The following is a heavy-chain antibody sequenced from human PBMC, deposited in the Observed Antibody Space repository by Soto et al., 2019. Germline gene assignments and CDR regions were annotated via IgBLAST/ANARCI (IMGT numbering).Heavy chain of an antibody. D-gene: IGHD6-13*01. CDR3: ARGSRYGYSSSPDY. V-gene: IGHV1-8*01. J-gene: IGHJ4*02. Sequence: QVQLVQSGAEVKKPGASVKVSCKASGYTFTSYDINWVRQATGQGLEWMGWMNPNRGNTGYAQKFQGRVTMTRNTSISTAYMELSSLRSADTAVYYCARGSRYGYSSSPDYWGQGTLVTVSS. CDR2: MNPNRGNT. CDR1: GYTFTSYD.